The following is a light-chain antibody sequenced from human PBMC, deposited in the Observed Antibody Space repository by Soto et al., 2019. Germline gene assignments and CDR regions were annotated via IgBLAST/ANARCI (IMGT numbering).Light chain of an antibody. CDR2: GAS. J-gene: IGKJ1*01. V-gene: IGKV3-20*01. CDR1: QTISSSY. CDR3: QQYTFSPWT. Sequence: EVVLTQSPGTLSLSPGERATLSCRTSQTISSSYLGWYQQKPGQAPRLLIYGASSRATGIPDRFSGSGSGTDVTLTISRLEAEDFAVYYCQQYTFSPWTFGQGTKVEIK.